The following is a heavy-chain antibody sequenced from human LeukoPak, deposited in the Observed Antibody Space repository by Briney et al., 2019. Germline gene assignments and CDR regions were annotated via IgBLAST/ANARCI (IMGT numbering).Heavy chain of an antibody. Sequence: ASVTVPCKASGYTFTSYYMHWVRQAPGQGLEWMGIINPSGGSTSYAQKFQGRVTMTRDTSTSTVYMELSRLRSDDTAVYYCAREEDGSSWYYDYYYGMDVWGQGTTVTVSS. CDR2: INPSGGST. CDR3: AREEDGSSWYYDYYYGMDV. J-gene: IGHJ6*02. D-gene: IGHD6-13*01. V-gene: IGHV1-46*01. CDR1: GYTFTSYY.